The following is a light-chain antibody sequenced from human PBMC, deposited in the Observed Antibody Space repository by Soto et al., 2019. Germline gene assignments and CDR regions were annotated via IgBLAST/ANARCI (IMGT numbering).Light chain of an antibody. J-gene: IGKJ2*01. Sequence: EIVLTQSPGTLSLSPGERATLSCRASQSVDRDLTWYQQKPGQAPRLLISRASTGAPGIPDRFSGSGSGTDFTLTVSGLQSEDFAVYYCHQYDDGPYTFGQGTKVDIK. CDR3: HQYDDGPYT. V-gene: IGKV3D-15*01. CDR1: QSVDRD. CDR2: RAS.